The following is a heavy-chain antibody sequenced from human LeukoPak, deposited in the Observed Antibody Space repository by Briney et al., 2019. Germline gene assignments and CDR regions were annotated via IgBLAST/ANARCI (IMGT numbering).Heavy chain of an antibody. CDR3: ARDGDYSYFDY. D-gene: IGHD4-17*01. J-gene: IGHJ4*02. CDR2: ISGSGGST. V-gene: IGHV3-23*01. CDR1: GGSISSYY. Sequence: ETLSLTCTVSGGSISSYYWSWVRQAPGKGLEWVSAISGSGGSTYYADSVKGRFTISRDNAKNSLYLQMNSLRAEDAALYYCARDGDYSYFDYWGQGTLVTVSS.